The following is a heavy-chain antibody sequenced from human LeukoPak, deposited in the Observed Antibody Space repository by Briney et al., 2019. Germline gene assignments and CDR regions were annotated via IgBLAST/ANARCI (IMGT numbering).Heavy chain of an antibody. V-gene: IGHV3-23*01. D-gene: IGHD3-22*01. J-gene: IGHJ4*02. CDR2: VSGSGGST. CDR3: AKDPSLSYDSSSYYYHY. Sequence: PGGSLRLSCAASGFTFSSFAMSWVRQAPGKGPEWVSAVSGSGGSTYYADSVKGRFTISRDNSKNTLYLQMNRLRAEDTAVYYCAKDPSLSYDSSSYYYHYWGQGTLVTVSS. CDR1: GFTFSSFA.